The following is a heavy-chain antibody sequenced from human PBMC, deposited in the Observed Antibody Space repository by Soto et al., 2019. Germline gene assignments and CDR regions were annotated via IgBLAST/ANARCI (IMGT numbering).Heavy chain of an antibody. J-gene: IGHJ4*02. Sequence: EVQLVESGGGLVQPGGSLRLSCVVSGFTFSSYSMNWVRQAPGKGLEWVSYISSSSSTIYYADSVKGRFTISRDNAKNYLYMQRNSLRAEDTAVYYCVRGRALTTPGPNCDNWGQGTLVTVSS. V-gene: IGHV3-48*01. CDR2: ISSSSSTI. D-gene: IGHD2-2*01. CDR1: GFTFSSYS. CDR3: VRGRALTTPGPNCDN.